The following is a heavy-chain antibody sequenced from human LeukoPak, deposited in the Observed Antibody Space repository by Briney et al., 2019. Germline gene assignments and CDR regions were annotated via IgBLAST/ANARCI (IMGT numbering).Heavy chain of an antibody. V-gene: IGHV5-51*01. J-gene: IGHJ4*02. CDR3: ARPASSGSYWRDFDY. Sequence: GESLKISCKGSGYSFTSYWIGWVRQMPGKGLEWMGIIYPGDSDTRYSSSFQGQVTISADKSISTAYLQWSSLKASDTAMYYCARPASSGSYWRDFDYWGQGTLVTVSS. CDR2: IYPGDSDT. D-gene: IGHD3-10*01. CDR1: GYSFTSYW.